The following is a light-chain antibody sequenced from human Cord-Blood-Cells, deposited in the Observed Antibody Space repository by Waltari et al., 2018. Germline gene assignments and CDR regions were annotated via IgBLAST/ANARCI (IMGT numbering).Light chain of an antibody. CDR1: SSDVGCYNY. V-gene: IGLV2-11*01. Sequence: QSALTQPRSVSGSPGQSVIISCTGPSSDVGCYNYVSWYQQHPGKAPKLFIYDVSKRPSGVPDRFSGSKSGNTASLTISGLQAEDEADYYCCSYAGSYTFVVFGGGTKLTVL. CDR3: CSYAGSYTFVV. J-gene: IGLJ2*01. CDR2: DVS.